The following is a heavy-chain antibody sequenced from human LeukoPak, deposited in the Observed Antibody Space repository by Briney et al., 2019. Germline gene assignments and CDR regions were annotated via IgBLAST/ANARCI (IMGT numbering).Heavy chain of an antibody. V-gene: IGHV3-23*01. J-gene: IGHJ4*02. CDR2: ISGSGDST. Sequence: GGSLRLSCAASGFTFSSYAMSWVRQAPGKGLEWVSTISGSGDSTFYADSVKGRFTISRDNSQNTLYLQMNILRAEDTALYYCAKAIFPTASSYYLNFDFWGQGALATVSS. CDR1: GFTFSSYA. CDR3: AKAIFPTASSYYLNFDF. D-gene: IGHD1-26*01.